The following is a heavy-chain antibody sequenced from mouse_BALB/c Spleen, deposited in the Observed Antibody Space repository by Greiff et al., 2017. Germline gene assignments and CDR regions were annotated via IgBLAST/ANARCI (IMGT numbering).Heavy chain of an antibody. J-gene: IGHJ4*01. CDR3: ARGKCYDHYYYAMDY. D-gene: IGHD2-12*01. Sequence: VQLQQSGAELVRPGSSVKISCKASGYAFSSYWMNWVKQRPGQGLEWIGQIYPGDGDTNYNGKFKGKATLTADKASSTAYMQLSSLTSEDSAVYFCARGKCYDHYYYAMDYWGQGTSVTVSS. V-gene: IGHV1-80*01. CDR1: GYAFSSYW. CDR2: IYPGDGDT.